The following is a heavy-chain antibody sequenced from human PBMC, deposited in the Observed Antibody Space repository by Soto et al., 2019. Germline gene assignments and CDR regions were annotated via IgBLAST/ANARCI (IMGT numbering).Heavy chain of an antibody. CDR2: INHSGST. V-gene: IGHV4-34*01. CDR1: GGSFSGYY. Sequence: SETLSLTCAVYGGSFSGYYWSWIRQPPGKGLEWIGEINHSGSTNYNPSLKSRVTISVDTSKNQFSLKLSSVTAADTAVYYCARVQQRDFWSGYDYGMDVWGQGTTVTVSS. CDR3: ARVQQRDFWSGYDYGMDV. D-gene: IGHD3-3*01. J-gene: IGHJ6*02.